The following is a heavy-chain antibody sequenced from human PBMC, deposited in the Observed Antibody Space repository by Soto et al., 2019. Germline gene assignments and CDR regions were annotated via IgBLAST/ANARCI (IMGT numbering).Heavy chain of an antibody. CDR3: VKADGEQWLLPHLDK. D-gene: IGHD6-19*01. CDR1: GFNFKKFA. J-gene: IGHJ4*02. CDR2: ISCCGGST. V-gene: IGHV3-23*01. Sequence: EVQLLESGGGVVQPGGSLRLSCVASGFNFKKFAMSWVRQAPGEGLEWVSGISCCGGSTSYADSVKGRFSIARDDSTNTLYLQMNNLRVEDTAQYYCVKADGEQWLLPHLDKWGQGTLVTVS.